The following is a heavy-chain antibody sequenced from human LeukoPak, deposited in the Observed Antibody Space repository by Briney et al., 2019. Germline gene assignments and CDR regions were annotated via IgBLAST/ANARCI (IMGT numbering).Heavy chain of an antibody. J-gene: IGHJ4*02. CDR3: ARDCSSTSCYGKFDY. CDR1: GYSFTTFA. D-gene: IGHD2-2*01. V-gene: IGHV7-4-1*02. CDR2: INTNTGNP. Sequence: ASVKVSCKASGYSFTTFAMNWVRQAPGQGLEWMGWINTNTGNPTYAQGFTGRFVFSLDTSVSTAYLQISSLKAEDTAVYYCARDCSSTSCYGKFDYWGQGTLVTVSS.